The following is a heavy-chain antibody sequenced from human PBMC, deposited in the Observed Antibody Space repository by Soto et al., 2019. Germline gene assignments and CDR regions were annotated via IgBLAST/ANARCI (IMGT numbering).Heavy chain of an antibody. J-gene: IGHJ4*02. D-gene: IGHD5-12*01. V-gene: IGHV2-5*02. CDR1: GFSLSTSGVG. CDR3: AHTSGYDPRHY. CDR2: IYWDDDK. Sequence: QITLKESGPTLVKPTQTLTLTCTFSGFSLSTSGVGVGWIRQPPGKALEWLALIYWDDDKRYSPSLKSRLTIPKDPSKNQVVLTMTNMDPVDTATYYCAHTSGYDPRHYWGQGTLVTVSS.